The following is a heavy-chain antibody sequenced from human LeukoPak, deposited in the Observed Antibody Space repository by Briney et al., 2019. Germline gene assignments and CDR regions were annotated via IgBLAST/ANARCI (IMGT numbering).Heavy chain of an antibody. CDR1: GGSISSYY. Sequence: PSETLSLTCTVSGGSISSYYWSWIRQPPGKGLEWIGYIYYSGSTNYNPSLKSRVTISVDTSKNQFSLKLSSVTAADTAVYYCARGPHSGSGWYYFDYWGQGTLVTVSS. D-gene: IGHD6-19*01. V-gene: IGHV4-59*01. CDR2: IYYSGST. CDR3: ARGPHSGSGWYYFDY. J-gene: IGHJ4*02.